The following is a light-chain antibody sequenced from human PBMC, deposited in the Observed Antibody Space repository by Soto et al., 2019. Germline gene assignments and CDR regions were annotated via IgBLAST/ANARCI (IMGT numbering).Light chain of an antibody. J-gene: IGLJ3*02. CDR2: AIS. CDR1: SSDVGGYNY. CDR3: SSYTSSSTWV. V-gene: IGLV2-14*01. Sequence: QAVVTQPASVSGSPGQSITISCTGTSSDVGGYNYVSWYQHHPGKAPRLMTYAISNRPSGVSSRFSGSKSGNTASLTISGLQAEDEADYYCSSYTSSSTWVFGGGTKLTVL.